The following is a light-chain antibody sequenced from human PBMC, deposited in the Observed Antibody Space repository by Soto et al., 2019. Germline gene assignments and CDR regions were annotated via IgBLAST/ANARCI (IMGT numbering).Light chain of an antibody. CDR3: QQYNKWPT. CDR1: QSVSSN. CDR2: GAS. Sequence: EIVMTQSPATLSVSPGERATLSCRASQSVSSNLAWYQQKPGQGPRLLIYGASTRATGIPARFSGSGSGTEFTLTISSLQSEDFAVYYCQQYNKWPTFGGGTKVGIK. V-gene: IGKV3-15*01. J-gene: IGKJ4*01.